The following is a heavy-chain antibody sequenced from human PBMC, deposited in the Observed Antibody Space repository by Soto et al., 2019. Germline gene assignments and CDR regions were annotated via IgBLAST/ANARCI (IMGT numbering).Heavy chain of an antibody. CDR2: ISYDGSNK. V-gene: IGHV3-30-3*01. CDR1: GFTFSSYA. D-gene: IGHD1-26*01. J-gene: IGHJ4*02. Sequence: QVPLVESGGGVVQPGRSLRLSCAASGFTFSSYAMHWVRQAPGKGLEWVAVISYDGSNKYYADSVKGRFTISRDNSKNTLYLQMNSLRAEDTAVYYCARTHIRLVGATTFDYWGQGTLVTVSS. CDR3: ARTHIRLVGATTFDY.